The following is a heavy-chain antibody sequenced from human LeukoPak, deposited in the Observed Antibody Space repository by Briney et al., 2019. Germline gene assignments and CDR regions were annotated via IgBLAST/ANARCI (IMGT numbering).Heavy chain of an antibody. J-gene: IGHJ4*02. D-gene: IGHD6-13*01. CDR2: MNPNSGNT. CDR3: AKDRGAAAGPPEYYFDY. Sequence: ASVKVSCKASGYTFTSYDINWVRQATGQGLEWMGWMNPNSGNTGYAQKFQGRVTTTRNTSISTAYMELSSLRSEDTAVYYCAKDRGAAAGPPEYYFDYWGQGTLVTVSS. V-gene: IGHV1-8*03. CDR1: GYTFTSYD.